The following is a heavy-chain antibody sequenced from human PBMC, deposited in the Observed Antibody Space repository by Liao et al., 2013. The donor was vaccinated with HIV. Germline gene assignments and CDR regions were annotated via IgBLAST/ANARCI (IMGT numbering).Heavy chain of an antibody. D-gene: IGHD3-3*01. Sequence: QVQLQESGPGLVKPSQTLSLTCTVSGGSISSGSYYWSWIRQAAGKGLEWIGRMYTSGSTNYNPSLKSRVTMSVDTSKNQFSLKLSSVTAADTAVYYCARVEEYYDFWSGEHEVCAFDIWGQGTMVTVSS. CDR3: ARVEEYYDFWSGEHEVCAFDI. J-gene: IGHJ3*02. CDR1: GGSISSGSYY. CDR2: MYTSGST. V-gene: IGHV4-61*02.